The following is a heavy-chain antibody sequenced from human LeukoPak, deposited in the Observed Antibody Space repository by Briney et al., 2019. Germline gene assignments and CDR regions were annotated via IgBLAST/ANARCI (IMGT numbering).Heavy chain of an antibody. CDR2: IYYSGST. CDR1: GGSISSYY. V-gene: IGHV4-59*01. Sequence: SETLSLTCTVSGGSISSYYWSWIRQPPGKGLEWIGYIYYSGSTHFNPSLKSRVTMSVDTSKNQFSLRLTSVTAADTALYYCARGFPTPDYWGRGTLVTVSS. J-gene: IGHJ4*02. D-gene: IGHD3-10*01. CDR3: ARGFPTPDY.